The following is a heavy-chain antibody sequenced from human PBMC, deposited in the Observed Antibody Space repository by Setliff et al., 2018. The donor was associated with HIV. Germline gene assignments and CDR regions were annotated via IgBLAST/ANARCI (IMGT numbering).Heavy chain of an antibody. V-gene: IGHV4-4*07. Sequence: SETLSLTCTVSGGSFSTYYWSWIRQPAGEGLEYIGRVHSTGTTIYNPSLKSRVTMSVDTSKNQLSLKLRFVTAADTAVYYCARARITMTGGRLEPYAFDRWGQGTKVTVSS. CDR3: ARARITMTGGRLEPYAFDR. CDR2: VHSTGTT. D-gene: IGHD3-22*01. J-gene: IGHJ3*01. CDR1: GGSFSTYY.